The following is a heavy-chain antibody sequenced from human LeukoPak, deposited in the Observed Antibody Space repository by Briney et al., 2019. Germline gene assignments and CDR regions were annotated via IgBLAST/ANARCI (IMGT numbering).Heavy chain of an antibody. CDR2: ISYDGSNK. J-gene: IGHJ4*02. CDR3: AKDGPSDYYGSGSGYFDY. D-gene: IGHD3-10*01. CDR1: GFTFSSYG. Sequence: GGSLRLSCSASGFTFSSYGMHWVRQAPGKGLEWVAFISYDGSNKYYADSVKGRFTISRDNSKNTLYLQMNRLRAEDTAVYYCAKDGPSDYYGSGSGYFDYWGQGTLVTVSS. V-gene: IGHV3-30*18.